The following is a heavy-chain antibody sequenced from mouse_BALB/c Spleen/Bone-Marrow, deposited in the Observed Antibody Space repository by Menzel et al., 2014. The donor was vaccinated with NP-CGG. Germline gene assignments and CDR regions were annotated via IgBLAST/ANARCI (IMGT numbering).Heavy chain of an antibody. Sequence: QVQLKESGAELARPGASVKLSCKASGYTFTSYWMQWVKQRPGQGLEWIGAIYPGDGDTRYTQKFKGKATLTADKSSSTAYMQLSSLVSEDSAVYYCARFYGYDGMDYWGQGTSVTVSS. CDR3: ARFYGYDGMDY. CDR1: GYTFTSYW. J-gene: IGHJ4*01. V-gene: IGHV1-87*01. D-gene: IGHD2-2*01. CDR2: IYPGDGDT.